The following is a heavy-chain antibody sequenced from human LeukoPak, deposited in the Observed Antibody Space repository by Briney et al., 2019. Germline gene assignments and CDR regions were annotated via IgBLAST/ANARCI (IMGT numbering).Heavy chain of an antibody. CDR2: INPNSGGT. J-gene: IGHJ4*02. CDR3: ARSPDYYDSSGYRNYFDY. Sequence: ASVKVSCKASGYTFTGYYMHWVRQAPGQGLEWMGWINPNSGGTNYAQKFQGRVAMTRDTSISTACMELSRLRSDDTAVYYCARSPDYYDSSGYRNYFDYWGQGTLVTVSS. V-gene: IGHV1-2*02. D-gene: IGHD3-22*01. CDR1: GYTFTGYY.